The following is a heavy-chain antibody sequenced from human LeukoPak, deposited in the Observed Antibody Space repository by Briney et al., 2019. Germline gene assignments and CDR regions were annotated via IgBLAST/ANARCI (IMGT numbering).Heavy chain of an antibody. J-gene: IGHJ4*02. CDR3: ARHVEMATTYYFDY. CDR1: GYSISSGYY. CDR2: IYHSGST. Sequence: PSETLSLTCTVSGYSISSGYYWGWIRQPPGKGLEWIGSIYHSGSTYYNPSLKSRVTISVDTSKNQFSLKLSSVTDADTAVYYCARHVEMATTYYFDYWGQGTLVTVSS. V-gene: IGHV4-38-2*02. D-gene: IGHD5-24*01.